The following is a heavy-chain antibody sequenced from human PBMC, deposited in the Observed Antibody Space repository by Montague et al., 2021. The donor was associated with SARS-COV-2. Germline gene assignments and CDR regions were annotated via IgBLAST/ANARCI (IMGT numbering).Heavy chain of an antibody. CDR2: ISGAGTTI. D-gene: IGHD2-8*02. Sequence: SLRLSCAASGFTFSYFEMNWVRQAPGKGLEWISYISGAGTTIYYADSVKGRFTISRDNAKNSLYLQMNSLRAEDTAVHYCARDLVVTDGISDYWGQGTLVTVSS. CDR3: ARDLVVTDGISDY. J-gene: IGHJ4*02. CDR1: GFTFSYFE. V-gene: IGHV3-48*03.